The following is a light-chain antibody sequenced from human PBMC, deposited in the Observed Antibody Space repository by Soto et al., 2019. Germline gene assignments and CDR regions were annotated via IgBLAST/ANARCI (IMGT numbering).Light chain of an antibody. Sequence: XIQITXXXXXXXVAXXXKVTITFRASQTISSWLAWYQQKPGKAPKLLIYDASNLEAGVPSRFRGSGSGTDFTFTISRLQPEDIATYYCQQYENLPTFGQGTRLEIK. J-gene: IGKJ5*01. V-gene: IGKV1-33*01. CDR3: QQYENLPT. CDR2: DAS. CDR1: QTISSW.